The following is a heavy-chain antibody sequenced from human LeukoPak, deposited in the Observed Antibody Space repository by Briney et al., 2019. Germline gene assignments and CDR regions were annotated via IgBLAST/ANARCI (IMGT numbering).Heavy chain of an antibody. CDR2: ISSSGSTI. Sequence: GGSLRLSCAASGFTFSDYYMSWIRQAPGKGLEWVSYISSSGSTIYYADSVKGRFTISRDNAKNSLYLQMNSLRAEDTAVYYCARASGEWLVRIWVNWFDPWGQGTLVTVSS. V-gene: IGHV3-11*01. J-gene: IGHJ5*02. CDR1: GFTFSDYY. CDR3: ARASGEWLVRIWVNWFDP. D-gene: IGHD6-19*01.